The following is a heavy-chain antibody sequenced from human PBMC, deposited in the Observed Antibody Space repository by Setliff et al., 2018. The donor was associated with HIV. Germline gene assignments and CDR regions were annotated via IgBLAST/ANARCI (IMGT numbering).Heavy chain of an antibody. V-gene: IGHV4-59*11. Sequence: SETLSLTCTVSGGSISSHSWSWIRQPPGKGLEWIGYLSYTGSTNYNPSLKSRVTMTVDTSKNHFSLTLNSATAADTAVYYCARFPGSLTYFDYWGQGTLVTVSS. J-gene: IGHJ4*02. CDR3: ARFPGSLTYFDY. D-gene: IGHD3-10*01. CDR1: GGSISSHS. CDR2: LSYTGST.